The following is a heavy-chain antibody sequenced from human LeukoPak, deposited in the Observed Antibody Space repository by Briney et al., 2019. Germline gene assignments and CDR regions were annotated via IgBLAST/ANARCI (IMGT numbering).Heavy chain of an antibody. CDR3: ARTGGDCSSGLCYYAMDV. CDR2: IYTSGST. J-gene: IGHJ6*02. CDR1: GGSISSYY. V-gene: IGHV4-4*07. D-gene: IGHD2-21*02. Sequence: SETLSLTCTVSGGSISSYYWSWIRQPAGKGLEWIGRIYTSGSTNYNPSLKSRVTISVDTSKNQFSLKLSSVTAADTAVYYCARTGGDCSSGLCYYAMDVWGQGTTVTVS.